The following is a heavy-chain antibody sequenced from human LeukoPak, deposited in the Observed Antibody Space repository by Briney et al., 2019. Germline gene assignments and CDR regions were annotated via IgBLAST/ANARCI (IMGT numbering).Heavy chain of an antibody. CDR3: ARGRSRAAAAGTVDY. CDR1: GGSFSGYY. Sequence: PSETLSLTCAVYGGSFSGYYWSWIRQPPGKGLEWLGEINHSGSTNYNPSLKSRVTISVDTPKNQFSLKLSSVTAADTAVYYCARGRSRAAAAGTVDYWGQGTLVTVSS. CDR2: INHSGST. J-gene: IGHJ4*02. V-gene: IGHV4-34*01. D-gene: IGHD6-13*01.